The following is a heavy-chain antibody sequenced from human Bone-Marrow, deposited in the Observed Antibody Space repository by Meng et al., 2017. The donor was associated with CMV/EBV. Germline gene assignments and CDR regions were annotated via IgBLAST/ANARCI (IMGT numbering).Heavy chain of an antibody. J-gene: IGHJ4*02. CDR3: AKIPLLIADTGTGVD. CDR2: IRHDGGNK. D-gene: IGHD6-13*01. V-gene: IGHV3-30*02. Sequence: GESLKISCAASGFTFSTYGMHWVRQAPGKGLEWVAFIRHDGGNKYYADSVKGRFTISRDNSKNTVYLQMNSLSAEDTAVYYCAKIPLLIADTGTGVDWGQGTRVTVYS. CDR1: GFTFSTYG.